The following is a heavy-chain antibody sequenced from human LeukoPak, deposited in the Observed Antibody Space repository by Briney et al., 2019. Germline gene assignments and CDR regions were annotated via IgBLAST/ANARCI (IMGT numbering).Heavy chain of an antibody. CDR3: ARDNSVRDEAWWFNP. V-gene: IGHV1-46*01. Sequence: GASVKVSCKASGYTFFTHWMHWVRQAPGQGREWMAIINPSGDFRSYAQKVQGRLTVTRDMSTRTVYMELSDLRPEDTAVYYCARDNSVRDEAWWFNPWGQGTLVTVSS. CDR2: INPSGDFR. D-gene: IGHD5-24*01. J-gene: IGHJ5*02. CDR1: GYTFFTHW.